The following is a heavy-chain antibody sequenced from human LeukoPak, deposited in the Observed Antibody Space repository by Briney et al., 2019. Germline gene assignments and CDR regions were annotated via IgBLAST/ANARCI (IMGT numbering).Heavy chain of an antibody. CDR2: IYTSGST. V-gene: IGHV4-4*07. CDR3: AKLDEGFDL. CDR1: GGSMTPDY. D-gene: IGHD1-7*01. J-gene: IGHJ4*02. Sequence: SETLSLTCTVSGGSMTPDYWSRIPQSAGKGLEWIGRIYTSGSTNYNPSLKSRVIMSIDTSKNQFSLKLSSVTAADTAGYYCAKLDEGFDLWGQGTLVTVSS.